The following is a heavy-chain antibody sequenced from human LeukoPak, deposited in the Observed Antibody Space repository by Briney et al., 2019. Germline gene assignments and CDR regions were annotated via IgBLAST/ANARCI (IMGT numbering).Heavy chain of an antibody. CDR2: ISYDGTNK. D-gene: IGHD2-2*01. CDR1: GFTFSSYA. CDR3: ARSAGYCRRTSCYYYDY. J-gene: IGHJ4*02. V-gene: IGHV3-30*04. Sequence: GGSLRLSCAASGFTFSSYAMHWARQAPGKGLEWVAVISYDGTNKYYADSVKGRFTISRDNSKNTLYLQMNSLRAEDTDVHYYARSAGYCRRTSCYYYDYRGQGTLVTVSS.